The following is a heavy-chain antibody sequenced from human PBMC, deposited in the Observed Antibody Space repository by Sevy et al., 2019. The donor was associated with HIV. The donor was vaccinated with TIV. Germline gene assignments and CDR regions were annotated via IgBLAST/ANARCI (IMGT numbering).Heavy chain of an antibody. J-gene: IGHJ3*02. Sequence: SETLSLTCSVSGDSIDSYGSYWGWIRQPPGKGLEWTGSIYYTGTTYYNPSLKSRATISVDTSKNEFSLRMTSVTAADTAVYYCATKGVAVDAFDIRGQGTMVTVSS. CDR2: IYYTGTT. D-gene: IGHD5-12*01. CDR1: GDSIDSYGSY. CDR3: ATKGVAVDAFDI. V-gene: IGHV4-39*01.